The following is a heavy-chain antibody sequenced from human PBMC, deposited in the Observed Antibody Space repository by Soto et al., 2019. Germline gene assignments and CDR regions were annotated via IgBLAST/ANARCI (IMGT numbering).Heavy chain of an antibody. V-gene: IGHV1-2*04. J-gene: IGHJ6*02. Sequence: ASVKVSCKASGYTFTGYYMHWVRQAPGQGLEWMGWINPNSGGTNYAQKFQGWVTMTRDTSISTAYMELSRLRSDDTAVYYCARFVGYGEYYSYGMDVWGQGTTVTVSS. CDR2: INPNSGGT. CDR3: ARFVGYGEYYSYGMDV. CDR1: GYTFTGYY. D-gene: IGHD4-17*01.